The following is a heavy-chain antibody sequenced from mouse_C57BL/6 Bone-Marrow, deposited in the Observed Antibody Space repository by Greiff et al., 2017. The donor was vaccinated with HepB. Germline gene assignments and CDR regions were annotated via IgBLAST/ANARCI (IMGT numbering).Heavy chain of an antibody. V-gene: IGHV1-15*01. CDR3: TRGGDYYGSSPFDY. D-gene: IGHD1-1*01. CDR2: IDPETGGT. J-gene: IGHJ2*01. Sequence: QVQLQQSGAELVRPGASVTLSCKASGYTFTDYEMHWVKQTPVHGLEWIGAIDPETGGTAYNQKFKGKAILTADKSSITAYMALRSLTSEDSAVYYCTRGGDYYGSSPFDYWGQGTTLTVSS. CDR1: GYTFTDYE.